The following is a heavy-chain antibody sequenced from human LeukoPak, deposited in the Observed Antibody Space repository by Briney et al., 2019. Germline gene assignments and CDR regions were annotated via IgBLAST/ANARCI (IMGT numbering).Heavy chain of an antibody. CDR2: ISSNGGST. J-gene: IGHJ4*02. CDR1: GFTFSSYA. D-gene: IGHD3-16*01. CDR3: ARDSGSGGVYAY. V-gene: IGHV3-64*01. Sequence: GGSLRLSCAASGFTFSSYAMHWVRQAPGKGLEYVSAISSNGGSTYYANSVKGRFTISRDNSKNTLYLQMGSLRAEDMAVYYCARDSGSGGVYAYWGQGTLVIVSS.